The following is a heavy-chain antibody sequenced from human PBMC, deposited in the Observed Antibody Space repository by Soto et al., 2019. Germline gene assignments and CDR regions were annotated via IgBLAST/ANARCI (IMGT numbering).Heavy chain of an antibody. CDR2: INHSGST. J-gene: IGHJ5*02. V-gene: IGHV4-4*02. D-gene: IGHD4-17*01. CDR1: GGSISSSNW. CDR3: ARGRGVLRRTTVTTFSSWFDP. Sequence: PSETLSLTCAVSGGSISSSNWWSWVRQPPGKGLEWIGEINHSGSTNYNPSLKSRVTISVDTSKNQFSLKLSSVTAADTAVYYCARGRGVLRRTTVTTFSSWFDPWGQGTLVTVSS.